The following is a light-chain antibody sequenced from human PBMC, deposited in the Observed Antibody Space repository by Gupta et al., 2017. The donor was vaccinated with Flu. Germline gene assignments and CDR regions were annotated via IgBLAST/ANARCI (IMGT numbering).Light chain of an antibody. Sequence: RVSISCSGTYTNIGRKKVNWYQQLPGTAPKLIIYSDDQRPSGVPGRFSGSKSGTSASLAISGLQSEDEGDYYCAAWDDTLSAHVFGTGAKVTVL. J-gene: IGLJ1*01. CDR2: SDD. CDR1: YTNIGRKK. CDR3: AAWDDTLSAHV. V-gene: IGLV1-44*01.